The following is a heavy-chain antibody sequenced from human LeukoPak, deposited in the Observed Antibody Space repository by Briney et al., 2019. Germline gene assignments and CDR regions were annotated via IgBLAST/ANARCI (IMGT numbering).Heavy chain of an antibody. J-gene: IGHJ4*02. D-gene: IGHD6-13*01. CDR3: ATHFPGIAVDY. V-gene: IGHV4-34*01. CDR2: IYYSGST. Sequence: PSETLSLTCAVYGGSFSGYYWSWIRQPPGKGLEWIGSIYYSGSTYYNPSLKSRVTISVDTSKNQFSLKLSSVTAADTAVYYCATHFPGIAVDYWGQGTLVTASS. CDR1: GGSFSGYY.